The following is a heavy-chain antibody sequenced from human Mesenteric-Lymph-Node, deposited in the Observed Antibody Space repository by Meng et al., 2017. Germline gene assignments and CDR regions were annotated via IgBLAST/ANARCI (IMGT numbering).Heavy chain of an antibody. V-gene: IGHV4-30-4*01. CDR2: IYYSWST. J-gene: IGHJ5*02. D-gene: IGHD1-7*01. CDR1: CCSISSGDYH. CDR3: ASNPTGTRGNWFDP. Sequence: LQWARTGRVNPSQTLDLTCPVSCCSISSGDYHWGWNRQPPGKGLEWIGYIYYSWSTLYNPSLKSRVTISVDTSKNQFSLKLSSVTAADTAVYYCASNPTGTRGNWFDPWGQGTLVTVSS.